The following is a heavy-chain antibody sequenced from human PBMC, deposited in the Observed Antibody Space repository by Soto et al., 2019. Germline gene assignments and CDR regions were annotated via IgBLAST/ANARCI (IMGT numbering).Heavy chain of an antibody. CDR2: IGPYNGNT. D-gene: IGHD2-15*01. CDR3: ARCYCTVGSCYTCWHFDL. J-gene: IGHJ2*01. V-gene: IGHV1-18*01. CDR1: GYTFADYG. Sequence: QAQLVQSGAEVKKPGASVKVSCQAGGYTFADYGISWVRQAPGQGLEWVGWIGPYNGNTNYAQNLQDRVTMTTDTSTNTAYMELRSLRSDDTALYYCARCYCTVGSCYTCWHFDLRGRGTLLTVSS.